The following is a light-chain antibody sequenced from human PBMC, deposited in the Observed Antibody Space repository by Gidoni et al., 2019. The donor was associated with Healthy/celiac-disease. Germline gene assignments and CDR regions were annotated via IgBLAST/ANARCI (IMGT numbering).Light chain of an antibody. CDR1: QSVSSSY. J-gene: IGKJ4*01. CDR3: QQYGSSPALT. V-gene: IGKV3-20*01. Sequence: EIVLTQSPGTLSLSPGARATLSCRASQSVSSSYLAWYQQKPGQAPRLLIYGASSRATGIPDRFSGSGSGTDFTLTIRRLEPEDFAVYYCQQYGSSPALTFGGGTKVEIK. CDR2: GAS.